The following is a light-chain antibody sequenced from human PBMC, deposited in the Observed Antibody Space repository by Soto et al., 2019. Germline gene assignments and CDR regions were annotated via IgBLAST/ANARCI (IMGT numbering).Light chain of an antibody. J-gene: IGLJ1*01. CDR2: SNN. Sequence: QSVLTQPPSASGTPGQRVTISCSGGSSNIGSNTVNWYQQLPGTAPKLLIYSNNQRPSGVPDRFSGSKSGTSASLAISGLQSEDEADYYCAAWDDSLNGYVFGTGTTVTVL. V-gene: IGLV1-44*01. CDR3: AAWDDSLNGYV. CDR1: SSNIGSNT.